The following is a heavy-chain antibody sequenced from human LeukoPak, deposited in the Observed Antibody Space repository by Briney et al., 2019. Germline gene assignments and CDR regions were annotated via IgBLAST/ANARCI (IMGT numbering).Heavy chain of an antibody. J-gene: IGHJ4*02. CDR1: GFTFSSYE. Sequence: PGGSLRLSCAASGFTFSSYEMNWVRQAPGKGLEWVSYISSSGSTIYYSDSVKGRFTISRDNSKNTLYLQMNSLKTEDTAVYYCRSGIDYWGQGTLVTVSS. CDR2: ISSSGSTI. V-gene: IGHV3-48*03. CDR3: RSGIDY.